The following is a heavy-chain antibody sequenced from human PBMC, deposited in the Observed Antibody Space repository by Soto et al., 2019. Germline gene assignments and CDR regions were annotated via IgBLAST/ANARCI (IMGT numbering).Heavy chain of an antibody. CDR2: ISYSGST. D-gene: IGHD2-15*01. CDR1: GGSIFRSDDY. V-gene: IGHV4-39*01. CDR3: TRLVVVATSGYVGFDH. Sequence: PSEPLSLTCSVSGGSIFRSDDYCGWIRQAPGKGLEWIGSISYSGSTLHNPSLRSRVIISVDTPKSQLSLKLNSVTATDTAVYFCTRLVVVATSGYVGFDHWGQGTQVPVS. J-gene: IGHJ4*02.